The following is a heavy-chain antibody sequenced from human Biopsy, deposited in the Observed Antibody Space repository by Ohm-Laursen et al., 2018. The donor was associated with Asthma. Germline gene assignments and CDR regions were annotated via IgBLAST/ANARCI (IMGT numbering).Heavy chain of an antibody. D-gene: IGHD3-9*01. J-gene: IGHJ4*02. V-gene: IGHV3-30*04. CDR3: AAGPYDGTLTGHQYFEY. CDR2: ISIEGRKT. CDR1: GFIFGDFE. Sequence: SLRLSCAAPGFIFGDFEMHWVRQAPGKGLEWVAGISIEGRKTIDAEAVRGRFSISRDNLSKTLFLQMTSLTLEDTAVYYCAAGPYDGTLTGHQYFEYWGRRSLITVSS.